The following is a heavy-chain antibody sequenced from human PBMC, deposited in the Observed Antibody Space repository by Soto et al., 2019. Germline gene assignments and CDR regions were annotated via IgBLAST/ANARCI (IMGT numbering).Heavy chain of an antibody. CDR2: ISPSTGGT. CDR1: GYTFTDYS. J-gene: IGHJ3*02. CDR3: ARLSASGNYRASFDN. D-gene: IGHD3-10*01. V-gene: IGHV1-2*02. Sequence: GASVKVSCKASGYTFTDYSIHWVRQAPGQGLEWMGWISPSTGGTSSAQKFQGRVTMSRDTSISTAYMELTSLTSDDTAVYYCARLSASGNYRASFDNSGQGTMVSVS.